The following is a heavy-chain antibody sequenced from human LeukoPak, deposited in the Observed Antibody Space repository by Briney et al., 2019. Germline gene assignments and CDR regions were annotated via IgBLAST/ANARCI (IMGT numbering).Heavy chain of an antibody. J-gene: IGHJ2*01. V-gene: IGHV1-69*05. D-gene: IGHD3-22*01. Sequence: GSSVKVSCKASGGTFSSYAISWVRQAPGQGLEWMGGIIPIFGTANYAQKLQGRVTMTTDTSTSTAYMELRSLRSDDTAVYYCARTPTIYYDSSGGDWYFDLWGRGTLVTVSS. CDR3: ARTPTIYYDSSGGDWYFDL. CDR2: IIPIFGTA. CDR1: GGTFSSYA.